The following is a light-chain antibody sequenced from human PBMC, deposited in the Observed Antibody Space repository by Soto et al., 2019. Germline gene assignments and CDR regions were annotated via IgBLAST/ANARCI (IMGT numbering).Light chain of an antibody. V-gene: IGKV1-5*01. CDR3: LQAVFYRGT. CDR2: DAS. J-gene: IGKJ1*01. Sequence: DIQMTQSPSALSASVGDRVTITCRASQSISGWLAWFQQKPGKAPKLLNYDASSLESGVPSRFSGRGSGTEIPITSTSMPPADCATYYCLQAVFYRGTFCQGTQLASK. CDR1: QSISGW.